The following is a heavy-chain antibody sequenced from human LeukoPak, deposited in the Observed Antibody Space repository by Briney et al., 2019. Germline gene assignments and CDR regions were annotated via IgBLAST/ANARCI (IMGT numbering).Heavy chain of an antibody. CDR3: ARVGANNPDY. D-gene: IGHD1-26*01. CDR2: ISSSSSYI. V-gene: IGHV3-21*03. Sequence: GGSLRLSCAASGFTFSSYSMNWVRQAPGKGLEWASSISSSSSYIYYADSVKGRFTISRDNAKNSLYLQMNSLRAEDTAVYYCARVGANNPDYWGQGTLVTVSS. CDR1: GFTFSSYS. J-gene: IGHJ4*02.